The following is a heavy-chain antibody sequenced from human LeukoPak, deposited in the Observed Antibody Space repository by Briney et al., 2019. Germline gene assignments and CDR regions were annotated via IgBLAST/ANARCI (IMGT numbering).Heavy chain of an antibody. CDR2: ISAYNGNT. Sequence: ASVKVSCKASGYTFTSYGISWVRQAPGQGLEWMGWISAYNGNTNYAQKFQGRVTMTRNTSISTAYMELSSLRSEDTAVYYCARGNVLRYFDWLKLPFDYWGQGTLDTVSS. CDR1: GYTFTSYG. V-gene: IGHV1-18*01. CDR3: ARGNVLRYFDWLKLPFDY. D-gene: IGHD3-9*01. J-gene: IGHJ4*02.